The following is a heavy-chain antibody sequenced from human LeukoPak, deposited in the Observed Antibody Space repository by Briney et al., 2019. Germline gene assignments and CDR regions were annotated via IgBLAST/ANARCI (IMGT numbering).Heavy chain of an antibody. Sequence: ASVKVSCKASGYTFTGYYIHWVRQAPGQGLEWMGWINPNSGGTNYAQKFQGRVTMTRDTSISTAYMELSRLRSDDTAVYYCARDLSETGTFDYWGQGTLVTVSS. D-gene: IGHD6-13*01. J-gene: IGHJ4*02. CDR1: GYTFTGYY. CDR3: ARDLSETGTFDY. V-gene: IGHV1-2*02. CDR2: INPNSGGT.